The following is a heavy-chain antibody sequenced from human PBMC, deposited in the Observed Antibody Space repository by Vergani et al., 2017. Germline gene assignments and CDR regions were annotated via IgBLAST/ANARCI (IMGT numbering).Heavy chain of an antibody. D-gene: IGHD5-24*01. V-gene: IGHV3-23*01. J-gene: IGHJ4*02. CDR1: GFPFSSHA. Sequence: EVQLLQSEGAVVQPGGSLRLSCVASGFPFSSHAMLWVRQGHGQGLEWVSSIKNTCDSTQYADSVKGRFTLSRDNSKNTLYLQRNSLRVEDTAVNYCGGGSDNYNWGQGTLVTVFS. CDR3: GGGSDNYN. CDR2: IKNTCDST.